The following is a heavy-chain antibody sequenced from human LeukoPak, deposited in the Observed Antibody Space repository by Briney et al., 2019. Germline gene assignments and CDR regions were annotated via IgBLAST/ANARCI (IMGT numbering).Heavy chain of an antibody. V-gene: IGHV3-30*02. J-gene: IGHJ5*02. Sequence: GGSLRLSCAASGFTFSSYGMHWVRQAPGKGLEWVAFIRYDGSNKYYADSVKGRFTISRDNAKNSLYLQMNSLRDEDTAVYYCGGWEPSNRWGQGTLVTVSS. CDR1: GFTFSSYG. CDR3: GGWEPSNR. CDR2: IRYDGSNK. D-gene: IGHD1-14*01.